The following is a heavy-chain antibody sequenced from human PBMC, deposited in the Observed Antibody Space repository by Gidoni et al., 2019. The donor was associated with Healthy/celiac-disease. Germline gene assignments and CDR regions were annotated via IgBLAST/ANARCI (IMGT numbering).Heavy chain of an antibody. CDR3: ARDDIVVVPVASYYYYYYGMDV. CDR2: ISSSSSTR. D-gene: IGHD2-2*01. V-gene: IGHV3-48*01. J-gene: IGHJ6*04. Sequence: EVQLVESGGGLVQPGGSLRLSCAASGFTFSSYSMNWVRQAPGKGLAGVSYISSSSSTRYYADSVKGRFTISRDNAKNSLYLQMNSLRAEDTAVYYCARDDIVVVPVASYYYYYYGMDVWGKGTTVTVSS. CDR1: GFTFSSYS.